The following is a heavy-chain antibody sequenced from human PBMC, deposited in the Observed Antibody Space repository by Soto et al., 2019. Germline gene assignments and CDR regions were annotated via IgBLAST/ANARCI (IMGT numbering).Heavy chain of an antibody. CDR3: ARENEQWVAADN. V-gene: IGHV3-11*01. Sequence: GSLRLSCAASGFTFSDYYMSWIRQAPGKGLEWVSYITSSGSTIYYADSVKGRFTISRDNAKNSLYLQMNSLRAEDTAVYYCARENEQWVAADNWGQGTLVTVSS. CDR1: GFTFSDYY. CDR2: ITSSGSTI. D-gene: IGHD6-19*01. J-gene: IGHJ4*02.